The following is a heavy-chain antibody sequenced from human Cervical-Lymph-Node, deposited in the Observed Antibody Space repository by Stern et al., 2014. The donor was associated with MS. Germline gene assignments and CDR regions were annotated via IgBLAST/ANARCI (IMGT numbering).Heavy chain of an antibody. J-gene: IGHJ4*02. CDR3: ARQTTAWASDV. CDR2: IYPGDSET. D-gene: IGHD1-14*01. V-gene: IGHV5-51*01. CDR1: GFKFSIYW. Sequence: VQLVESGAELIRPGESLKISCKGSGFKFSIYWIAWVRQMPGEGLEWMGIIYPGDSETSYSPSFHGQVTMSADKSTSTAYLQWSSLNASDTAMYFCARQTTAWASDVWGQGTLVTVSS.